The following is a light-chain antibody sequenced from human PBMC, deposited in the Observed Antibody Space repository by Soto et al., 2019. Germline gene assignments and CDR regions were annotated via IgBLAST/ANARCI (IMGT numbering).Light chain of an antibody. J-gene: IGKJ5*01. CDR2: AAS. V-gene: IGKV1-39*01. CDR1: QSISRN. Sequence: DIQMTQSPSSLSASVGDRVTITCRASQSISRNLNWYQHKPGKAPKLLTYAASSLQNGVPSRFRGGGSGTEFTLSISSLQPEDFGTYYCQQSYTTASITFGQGTRLEIK. CDR3: QQSYTTASIT.